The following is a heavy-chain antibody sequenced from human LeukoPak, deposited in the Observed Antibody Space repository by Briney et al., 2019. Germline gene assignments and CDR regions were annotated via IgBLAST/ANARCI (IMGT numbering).Heavy chain of an antibody. V-gene: IGHV4-59*01. D-gene: IGHD2-15*01. J-gene: IGHJ4*02. CDR3: ARKCTDGSCYSH. CDR1: GGSISSYY. Sequence: SETLSLTCTVSGGSISSYYWGWIRQAPGKGLEWIGYIYYSGSTNCNPSLKSRVTMSVDTSKNQFSLKLSSVIDADTAMYYCARKCTDGSCYSHWGQGTLVTVSS. CDR2: IYYSGST.